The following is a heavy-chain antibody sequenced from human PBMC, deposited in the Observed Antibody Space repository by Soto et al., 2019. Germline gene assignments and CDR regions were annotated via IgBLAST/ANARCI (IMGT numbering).Heavy chain of an antibody. CDR3: TPRPSRNTWSQSIPPPDY. CDR1: GFTFICSP. Sequence: GGALRLSYPASGFTFICSPVHWLPQASGRGLERVGPIRSKTHNYAAERASSVHVTFTFSRGESQHTAYLQTDSLKPHDPAIYLCTPRPSRNTWSQSIPPPDYWGQGTLVTVSS. J-gene: IGHJ4*02. V-gene: IGHV3-73*01. CDR2: IRSKTHNYAA. D-gene: IGHD6-13*01.